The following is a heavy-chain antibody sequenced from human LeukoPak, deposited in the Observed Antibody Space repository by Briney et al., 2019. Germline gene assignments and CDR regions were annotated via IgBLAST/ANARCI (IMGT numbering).Heavy chain of an antibody. CDR1: GYTFTGCY. CDR2: INPDSGGT. J-gene: IGHJ6*03. Sequence: RASVKVSCKASGYTFTGCYMHWVRQAPGQGLEWMGWINPDSGGTNYAQKFQGRLTMTRDTSISTAYMELSRLRSDDTAVYFCARDKQLDWAHYYYYYMDVWGKGTTVTVSS. V-gene: IGHV1-2*02. D-gene: IGHD1-1*01. CDR3: ARDKQLDWAHYYYYYMDV.